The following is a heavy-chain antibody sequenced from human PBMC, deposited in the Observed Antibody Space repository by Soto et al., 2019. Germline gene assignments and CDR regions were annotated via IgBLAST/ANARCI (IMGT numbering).Heavy chain of an antibody. CDR2: TYYRANSRN. J-gene: IGHJ4*02. CDR1: RDSLSSNTPA. Sequence: SQTLPLTCAISRDSLSSNTPAWHWGRASPSRGLQWLGRTYYRANSRNDYAVSVKSRITVHPDTTKSHFSLQLNSVNPDDTAVYYCARGVAGSGFDLWGQGTLVTVSS. V-gene: IGHV6-1*01. D-gene: IGHD6-19*01. CDR3: ARGVAGSGFDL.